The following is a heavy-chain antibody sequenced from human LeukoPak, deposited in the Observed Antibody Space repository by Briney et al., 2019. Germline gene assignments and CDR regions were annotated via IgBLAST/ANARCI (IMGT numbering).Heavy chain of an antibody. CDR1: GGSMSSYY. Sequence: SETLSLTCTVSGGSMSSYYWSWIRQPPRKGLEGIRYVFYSGSIDYNPSLKSRVTISIDASKNQFSLKLSSVTAADTAVYYCARLTSGTHPNFDYWGQGTLVTVSS. V-gene: IGHV4-59*08. D-gene: IGHD3-10*01. CDR3: ARLTSGTHPNFDY. CDR2: VFYSGSI. J-gene: IGHJ4*02.